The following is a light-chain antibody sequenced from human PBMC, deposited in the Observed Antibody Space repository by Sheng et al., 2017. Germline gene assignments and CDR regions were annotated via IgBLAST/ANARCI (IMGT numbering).Light chain of an antibody. V-gene: IGLV6-57*01. CDR1: SGSIASSY. J-gene: IGLJ3*02. CDR3: QSYDGSNWV. Sequence: NFMLTQPHSVSESPGKTVTISCTRSSGSIASSYVQWYQQRPGTSPTTVIYENYERPSGVPDQFSGSIDSSSNSASLTISGLKTEDGADYYCQSYDGSNWVFGGGTKLTV. CDR2: ENY.